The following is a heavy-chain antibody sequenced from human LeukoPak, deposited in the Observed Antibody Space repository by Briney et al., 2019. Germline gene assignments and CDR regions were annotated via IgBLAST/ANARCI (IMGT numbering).Heavy chain of an antibody. J-gene: IGHJ4*02. CDR1: GGSISLSYYY. CDR2: VYYSGTT. V-gene: IGHV4-39*07. D-gene: IGHD6-19*01. CDR3: ARGTLYSGWSYYFDY. Sequence: SETLSLTCSVPGGSISLSYYYWGWIRQPPGKALEWIGSVYYSGTTSYNPSLMSRVTISVDMSKNHFSLRLSSVTAADTAMYYCARGTLYSGWSYYFDYWGQGSQVTVSS.